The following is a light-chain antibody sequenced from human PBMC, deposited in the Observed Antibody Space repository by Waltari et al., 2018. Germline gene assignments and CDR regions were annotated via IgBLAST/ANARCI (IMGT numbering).Light chain of an antibody. Sequence: QSVLTQPPSASGTPGQRVTISCSGSSANIGSNYVYWYQQLPGTAPKLLSYRNNRRPSGVPDRFSGSKSGPSASLAISGLRSEADADYDCAAWDDSLSGHVVFGGGTKLTVL. CDR1: SANIGSNY. V-gene: IGLV1-47*01. CDR2: RNN. J-gene: IGLJ2*01. CDR3: AAWDDSLSGHVV.